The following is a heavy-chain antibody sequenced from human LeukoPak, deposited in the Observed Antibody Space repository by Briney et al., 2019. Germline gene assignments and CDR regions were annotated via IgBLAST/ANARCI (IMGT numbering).Heavy chain of an antibody. V-gene: IGHV3-7*01. CDR3: ARESGWGLPHAFDF. CDR2: IKQDGSEK. CDR1: GFSFSSYW. D-gene: IGHD3-10*01. Sequence: GGSLRLSCAASGFSFSSYWMSWVRQAPGKGLEWVANIKQDGSEKYYVDSVKGRFTISRDNAKNSLYLQMNSLRAEDTAVYYCARESGWGLPHAFDFWGQGTMITVSS. J-gene: IGHJ3*01.